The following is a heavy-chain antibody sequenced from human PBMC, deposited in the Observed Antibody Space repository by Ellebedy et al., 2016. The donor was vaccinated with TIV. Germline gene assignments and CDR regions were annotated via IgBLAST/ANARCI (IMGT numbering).Heavy chain of an antibody. CDR2: ISGDGRST. CDR1: EFTFSGHW. Sequence: GESLKISCASSEFTFSGHWMHWVRQSPGKGLVWVSQISGDGRSTNYADSVKGRFIISRDNAKHTLYLQMNSLRAEDTDVYYCAKDKGYGYPYYGMDVWGQGTKVTVSS. D-gene: IGHD5-18*01. J-gene: IGHJ6*02. V-gene: IGHV3-74*01. CDR3: AKDKGYGYPYYGMDV.